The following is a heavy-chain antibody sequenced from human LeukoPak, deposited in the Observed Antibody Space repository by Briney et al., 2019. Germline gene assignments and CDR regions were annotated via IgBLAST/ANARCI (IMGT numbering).Heavy chain of an antibody. D-gene: IGHD2-15*01. Sequence: PGGSLRLSCAASGFTFDDFYMTWIRQVAGKGLEWVSLITGSGAAIYYRDSVKGRFSISRDNARKLIYLEMNSLRVEDTAVYYCARDGDWGGYSRLEYWGQGTLVTVSS. J-gene: IGHJ4*02. V-gene: IGHV3-11*01. CDR1: GFTFDDFY. CDR2: ITGSGAAI. CDR3: ARDGDWGGYSRLEY.